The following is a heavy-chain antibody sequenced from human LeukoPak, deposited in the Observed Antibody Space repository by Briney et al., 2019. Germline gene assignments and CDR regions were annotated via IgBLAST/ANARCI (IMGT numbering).Heavy chain of an antibody. Sequence: ASVKVSCKTSGYTFSDYYIHCVRQAPGQGLEWMAWINCNNGDTKYAQKLQGRVTVTRDTSISTAYMYLSSLTSDDTAVYYCARDPSDASPIDYWGQGTLVTVSS. D-gene: IGHD6-6*01. V-gene: IGHV1-2*02. CDR2: INCNNGDT. J-gene: IGHJ4*02. CDR1: GYTFSDYY. CDR3: ARDPSDASPIDY.